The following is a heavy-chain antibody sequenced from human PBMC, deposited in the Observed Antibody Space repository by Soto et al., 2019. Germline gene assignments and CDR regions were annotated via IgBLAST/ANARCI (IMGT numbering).Heavy chain of an antibody. V-gene: IGHV3-53*01. CDR1: GFSVSDNY. D-gene: IGHD2-15*01. J-gene: IGHJ2*01. CDR3: ARVRCSGGGCYPDWYFDL. CDR2: IYRGGTI. Sequence: EVRLVESGGGLIQPGGSLTVSCAASGFSVSDNYMSWVRQPPGKGLEWVSVIYRGGTIFYADFVKGRFIISRDSSKNTMYLQMNTLRGEDTATYYCARVRCSGGGCYPDWYFDLWGRGTLVTVSS.